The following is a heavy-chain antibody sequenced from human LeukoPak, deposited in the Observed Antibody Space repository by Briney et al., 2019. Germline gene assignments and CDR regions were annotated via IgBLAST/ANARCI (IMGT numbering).Heavy chain of an antibody. Sequence: SETLSLTCTVSGGSISSGDYYWSGIRQPPGKDLEWIGYIYYSGSTYYNPSLKSRVTISVDTSKNQFSLKLSSVTAADTAMYYCARVPPTYNSGWTFDAFDIWGQGTMVTVSS. CDR3: ARVPPTYNSGWTFDAFDI. V-gene: IGHV4-30-4*01. CDR1: GGSISSGDYY. CDR2: IYYSGST. J-gene: IGHJ3*02. D-gene: IGHD6-19*01.